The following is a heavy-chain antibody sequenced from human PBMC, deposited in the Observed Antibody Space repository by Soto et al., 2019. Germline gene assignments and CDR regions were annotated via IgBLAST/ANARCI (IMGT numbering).Heavy chain of an antibody. CDR2: LSGSGTTP. J-gene: IGHJ1*01. Sequence: GGSLRLSCVDSGFPFKNHSMNWVRQALGQGLEWVSYLSGSGTTPYYVDYVKGRFTISRDNAKKSLYLQMNSLRAEDTAVYYCASLGYSSGWYYVEYFQHWGQGTLVTVSS. D-gene: IGHD6-19*01. CDR1: GFPFKNHS. V-gene: IGHV3-48*04. CDR3: ASLGYSSGWYYVEYFQH.